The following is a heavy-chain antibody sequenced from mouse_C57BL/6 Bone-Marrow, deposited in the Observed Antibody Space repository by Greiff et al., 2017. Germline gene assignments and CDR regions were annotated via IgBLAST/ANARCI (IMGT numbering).Heavy chain of an antibody. V-gene: IGHV1-54*01. Sequence: QVQLQQSGAELVRPGTSVTVSCKASGYAFTNYLIEWVKQRPGQGLEWIGAINPGSGGTTYNEKFKGKATLTADKSSSTAYMQLSSLTSEDSAVYFCARPRLDYWGQGTTLTVSS. J-gene: IGHJ2*01. CDR3: ARPRLDY. CDR1: GYAFTNYL. CDR2: INPGSGGT.